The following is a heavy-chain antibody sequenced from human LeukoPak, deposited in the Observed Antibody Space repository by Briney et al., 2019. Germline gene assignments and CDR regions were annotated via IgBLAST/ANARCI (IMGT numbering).Heavy chain of an antibody. Sequence: GGSLRLSCAVSGFTFSSYEMNWVRQAPGKGLEWVSYISSSGSTIYYADSVKGRFTISRDNAKNSLYLQMNSLRAEDTAVYYCARNSGSYMNLYYYYGMDVWGKGTTVTVSS. CDR2: ISSSGSTI. CDR1: GFTFSSYE. V-gene: IGHV3-48*03. D-gene: IGHD3-10*01. CDR3: ARNSGSYMNLYYYYGMDV. J-gene: IGHJ6*04.